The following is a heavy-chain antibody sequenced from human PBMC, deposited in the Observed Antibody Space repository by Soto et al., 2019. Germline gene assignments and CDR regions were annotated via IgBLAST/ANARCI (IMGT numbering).Heavy chain of an antibody. CDR3: AKGTTVAPYYFDY. D-gene: IGHD4-4*01. J-gene: IGHJ4*02. V-gene: IGHV3-23*01. CDR2: ISGSGGST. CDR1: GFTFSSYA. Sequence: TGGALRLSCAASGFTFSSYAMSWVRPAPGKGLEWVSAISGSGGSTYYADSVKGRFTISRDNSKNTLYLQMNSLRAEDTAVYYCAKGTTVAPYYFDYWGQGTLVTVSS.